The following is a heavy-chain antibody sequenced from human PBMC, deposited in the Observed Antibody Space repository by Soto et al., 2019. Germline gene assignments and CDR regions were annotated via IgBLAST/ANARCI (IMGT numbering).Heavy chain of an antibody. D-gene: IGHD3-3*01. CDR1: GGTFSSYA. CDR3: ARGREDDFWSGPSCLDV. CDR2: IIPIFGTA. Sequence: RASVKVSCKASGGTFSSYAISWVRQAPGQGLEWMGGIIPIFGTANYAQKFQGRVTITADESTSTAYMELSSLRSEDTAVYYCARGREDDFWSGPSCLDVWGQGTTVTVSS. J-gene: IGHJ6*02. V-gene: IGHV1-69*13.